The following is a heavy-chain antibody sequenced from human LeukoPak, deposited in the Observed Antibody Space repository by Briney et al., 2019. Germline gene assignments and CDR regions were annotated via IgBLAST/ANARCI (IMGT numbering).Heavy chain of an antibody. V-gene: IGHV3-30*03. D-gene: IGHD3-10*01. CDR3: VRVWFGELPLDY. CDR1: KFTFSHYG. Sequence: GGSLRLSCTASKFTFSHYGMQWVRQAPGKGLEWVAVISSDGSIKVYADSVKGRFTLSRDNSINTVDLQMNSLRAEDTAVYYCVRVWFGELPLDYWGQGTLVTVSS. J-gene: IGHJ4*02. CDR2: ISSDGSIK.